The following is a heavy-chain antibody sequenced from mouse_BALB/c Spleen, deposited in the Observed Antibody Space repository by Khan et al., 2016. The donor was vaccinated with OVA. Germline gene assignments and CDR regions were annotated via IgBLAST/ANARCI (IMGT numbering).Heavy chain of an antibody. CDR2: INPSSGGT. D-gene: IGHD2-2*01. CDR3: TRSGYGSFAY. J-gene: IGHJ3*01. CDR1: GYTFTSYY. Sequence: QVQLQQSGAELVKPGASVRLSCKASGYTFTSYYLYWVKQRPGQGLEWIGDINPSSGGTNFNEKFKSKATLTVDKSSSTAYIQLNSLPSEDSAVYYCTRSGYGSFAYWGQGTLVTVSA. V-gene: IGHV1S81*02.